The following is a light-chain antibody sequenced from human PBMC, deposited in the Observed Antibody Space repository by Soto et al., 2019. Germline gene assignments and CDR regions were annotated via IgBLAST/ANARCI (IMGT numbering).Light chain of an antibody. CDR1: QSISRY. V-gene: IGKV3-15*01. CDR3: QQYNNWRT. Sequence: IVLPQSPGTLSLSPGERTTLSCRASQSISRYLAWYQQKPGQAPRLLIYGASTRATGIPARFSGSGSGTEFTLTISSLQSEDFAVYYCQQYNNWRTFGQGTKVDIK. J-gene: IGKJ1*01. CDR2: GAS.